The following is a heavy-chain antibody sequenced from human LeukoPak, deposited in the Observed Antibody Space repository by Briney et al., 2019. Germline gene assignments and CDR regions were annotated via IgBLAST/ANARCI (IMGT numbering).Heavy chain of an antibody. J-gene: IGHJ6*03. CDR2: ICPGDSDT. V-gene: IGHV5-51*01. D-gene: IGHD1-1*01. Sequence: GESLKISCKGSGYSFTSYWIGWVRQMPGKGLEWMGIICPGDSDTRYSPSFQGQVTISADKSISTAYLQWSSLKASDTAMYYCARPRSPDSKLRYYYMDVWGKGTTVTVSS. CDR1: GYSFTSYW. CDR3: ARPRSPDSKLRYYYMDV.